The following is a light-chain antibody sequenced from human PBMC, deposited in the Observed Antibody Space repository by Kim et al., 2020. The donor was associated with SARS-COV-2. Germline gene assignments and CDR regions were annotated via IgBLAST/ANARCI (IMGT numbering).Light chain of an antibody. J-gene: IGKJ4*01. CDR1: QSVLYSSNNKNY. CDR3: QQYYSTPLT. CDR2: WAS. Sequence: DIVMTQSPDSLAVSLGERATINCKSSQSVLYSSNNKNYLAWYQQKPRQPPKLLIYWASTRESGVPDRFSGSGSGTDFTLTISSRQAEDVAVYYCQQYYSTPLTFGGGTKVDIK. V-gene: IGKV4-1*01.